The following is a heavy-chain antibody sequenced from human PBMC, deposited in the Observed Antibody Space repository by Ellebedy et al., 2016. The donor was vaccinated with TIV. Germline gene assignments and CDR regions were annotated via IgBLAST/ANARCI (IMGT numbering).Heavy chain of an antibody. Sequence: AASVKVSCKASGYAPSGYHIHWVRQATGQGLEWMGWINPKSGDTSYSQKPQGRVTMTKDTSTTTTYMELRRLRSDDTAVYYCATMRITMIWYYFGLDVWGPGTTVTVSS. J-gene: IGHJ6*02. CDR3: ATMRITMIWYYFGLDV. CDR1: GYAPSGYH. V-gene: IGHV1-2*02. D-gene: IGHD3-22*01. CDR2: INPKSGDT.